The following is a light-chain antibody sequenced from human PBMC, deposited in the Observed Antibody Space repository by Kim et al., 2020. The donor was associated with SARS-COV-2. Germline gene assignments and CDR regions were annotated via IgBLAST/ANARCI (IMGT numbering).Light chain of an antibody. CDR2: WAS. CDR1: QSVLYSSNNKNY. Sequence: ATITCKSSQSVLYSSNNKNYLAWYQQKPGQPPKLLIYWASTRESGVPDRFSGSGSGTDFTLTISTLQAEDVAIYYCHQYFRIPHTFGQGTKVDIK. J-gene: IGKJ2*01. CDR3: HQYFRIPHT. V-gene: IGKV4-1*01.